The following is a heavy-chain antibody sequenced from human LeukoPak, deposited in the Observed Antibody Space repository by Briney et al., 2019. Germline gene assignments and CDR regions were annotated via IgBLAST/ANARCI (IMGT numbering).Heavy chain of an antibody. J-gene: IGHJ4*02. CDR1: GFTLSSYG. Sequence: TGGSLRLSCVASGFTLSSYGTHCVRQAPGKGLEWVAVISFDGSTKYYADSVKGRFTISRDNSKNTLYLQMNSLRAEDTAVYYCAKDYYGSGSYGYFDYWGQGTLVTVSS. CDR2: ISFDGSTK. D-gene: IGHD3-10*01. CDR3: AKDYYGSGSYGYFDY. V-gene: IGHV3-30*18.